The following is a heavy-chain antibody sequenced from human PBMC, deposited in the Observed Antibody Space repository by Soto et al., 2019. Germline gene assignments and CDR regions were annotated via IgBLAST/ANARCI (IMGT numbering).Heavy chain of an antibody. CDR3: ARDIYCSGGTCQEYYFDY. V-gene: IGHV4-4*07. Sequence: PSETLSLTCTVSGGSMSTYYWSWIRQPAGKGLEWIGRMHSSGSTDYNPSLKSRVTMSVDTSKNQVSLKVRSVTAADTAVYYCARDIYCSGGTCQEYYFDYWGQGTLVTV. J-gene: IGHJ4*02. D-gene: IGHD2-15*01. CDR2: MHSSGST. CDR1: GGSMSTYY.